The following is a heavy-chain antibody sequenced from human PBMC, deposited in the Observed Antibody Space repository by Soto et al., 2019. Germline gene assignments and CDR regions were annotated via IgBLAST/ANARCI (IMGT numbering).Heavy chain of an antibody. CDR1: GFTFSSYS. D-gene: IGHD3-16*02. Sequence: EVQLLESGGDLVQPGGSLRLSCAASGFTFSSYSMSWVRQAPGEGLEWVSAISGSGAHTYYADSVKGRFTVAGDSSKNTLYLQMSSLKAEDTAIYYCAKGASYTNSGTYYSDYWGEGTLVTVSS. J-gene: IGHJ4*02. V-gene: IGHV3-23*01. CDR3: AKGASYTNSGTYYSDY. CDR2: ISGSGAHT.